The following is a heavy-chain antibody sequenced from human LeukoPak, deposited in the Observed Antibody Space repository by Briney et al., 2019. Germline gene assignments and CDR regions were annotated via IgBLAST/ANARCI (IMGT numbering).Heavy chain of an antibody. V-gene: IGHV4-59*01. CDR1: RGSFSGYY. CDR3: ARGLMMAVAGRGEFHY. J-gene: IGHJ4*02. Sequence: SETLSLTCAVYRGSFSGYYWSWIRQPPGKGLEWIGYIYYSGSTNYNPSLKSRVTISVDTSKNQFSLKLSSMTAADTDIYYCARGLMMAVAGRGEFHYWGQGTLVTVSS. CDR2: IYYSGST. D-gene: IGHD6-13*01.